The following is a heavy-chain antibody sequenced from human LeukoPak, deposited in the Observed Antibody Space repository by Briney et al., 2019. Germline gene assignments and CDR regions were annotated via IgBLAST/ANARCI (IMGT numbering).Heavy chain of an antibody. V-gene: IGHV3-7*05. J-gene: IGHJ4*02. D-gene: IGHD6-13*01. CDR1: GFTFSSYW. CDR3: ARKLYSSSWYFDY. Sequence: GGSLRLSCAASGFTFSSYWMSWVRQAPGKGLEWVANIKQDGSEKYYVDSVKGRFTISRDNAKNSLYLQMNSLRAEDTAVYYCARKLYSSSWYFDYWGQGTLVTVSS. CDR2: IKQDGSEK.